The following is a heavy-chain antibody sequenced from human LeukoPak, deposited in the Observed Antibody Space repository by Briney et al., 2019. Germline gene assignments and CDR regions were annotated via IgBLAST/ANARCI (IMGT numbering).Heavy chain of an antibody. Sequence: ASVKVSCKASGYTFTGYYMHWVRQAPGQGLEWMGWINPNSGGTNYAQKFQGRVTMTRDTSISTAYMELRRLRSDDTAVYYCARVIYSSSWLDYWGQGTLVTVSS. CDR2: INPNSGGT. J-gene: IGHJ4*02. V-gene: IGHV1-2*02. CDR1: GYTFTGYY. CDR3: ARVIYSSSWLDY. D-gene: IGHD6-13*01.